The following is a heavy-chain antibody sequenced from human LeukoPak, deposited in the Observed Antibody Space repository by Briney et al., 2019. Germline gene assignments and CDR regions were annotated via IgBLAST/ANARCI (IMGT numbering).Heavy chain of an antibody. V-gene: IGHV5-51*01. CDR1: GYSFTSYW. D-gene: IGHD1-26*01. CDR3: ARQVASGNYLFDS. Sequence: GESPKISCKGSGYSFTSYWIGWVRQMPGKGLEWMGIIYPGDSDTTYSPSFQGQVTISVDKSITTAYLQWSSLKASDTAMYYCARQVASGNYLFDSWGQGTLVTVSS. CDR2: IYPGDSDT. J-gene: IGHJ4*02.